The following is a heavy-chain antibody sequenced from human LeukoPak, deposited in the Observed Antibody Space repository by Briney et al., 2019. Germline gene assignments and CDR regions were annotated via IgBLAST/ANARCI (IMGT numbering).Heavy chain of an antibody. J-gene: IGHJ4*02. CDR3: ARHRIAVAFDF. V-gene: IGHV4-4*09. Sequence: SETLSLICTVSCGSISSYYWSWIRQPPGKGLEGIVYIYTNGSTNYNPSLPSRVTISVDTSKNQFSLKLSSVTAADSAVYYCARHRIAVAFDFWGQGTLVTVSS. CDR1: CGSISSYY. D-gene: IGHD6-19*01. CDR2: IYTNGST.